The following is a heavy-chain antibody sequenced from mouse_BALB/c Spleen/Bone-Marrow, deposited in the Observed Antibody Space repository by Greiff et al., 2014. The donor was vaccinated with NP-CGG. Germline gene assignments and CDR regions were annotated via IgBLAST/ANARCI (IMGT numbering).Heavy chain of an antibody. CDR1: GYTFTSYV. Sequence: EVQLQQSGPELVKPGASVKMSCKASGYTFTSYVMHWVKQKPGQGLEWIGYIISYNAGTKYNEKFKGKATLTSDKSSSTAYMELSSLTSEDSAVYYCARWDYGNLDYIMDYWGQGTSVTVSS. CDR2: IISYNAGT. D-gene: IGHD2-1*01. J-gene: IGHJ4*01. V-gene: IGHV1-14*01. CDR3: ARWDYGNLDYIMDY.